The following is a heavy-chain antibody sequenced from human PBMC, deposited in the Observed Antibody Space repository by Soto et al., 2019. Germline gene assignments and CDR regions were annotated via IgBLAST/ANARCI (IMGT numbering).Heavy chain of an antibody. CDR1: GGSFNPYH. D-gene: IGHD7-27*01. J-gene: IGHJ5*01. Sequence: SETLSLTCAVYGGSFNPYHWSFIRQPPGKRLEWIGQIDRTGRTNYNPSVKGRVTMSVDTSKNQFSLNLRSVTAADTAVYFCARSMNDHNHHHWGFDSWGQGTLVTVSS. CDR3: ARSMNDHNHHHWGFDS. V-gene: IGHV4-34*01. CDR2: IDRTGRT.